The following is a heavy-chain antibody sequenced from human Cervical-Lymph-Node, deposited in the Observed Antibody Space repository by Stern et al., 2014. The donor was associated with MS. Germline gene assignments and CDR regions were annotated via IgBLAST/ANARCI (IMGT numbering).Heavy chain of an antibody. CDR2: INSWGGT. Sequence: QVQLQQWGAGLLRPSETLSLTCAVHGASFRDNSWSWIRQTPGQGLEWIGEINSWGGTYSNPPTMSRATISVDPSRNQFSVKLSSLTAADTAMYYCARERKVERSARLLVSFDVWGQGTLVTVSS. D-gene: IGHD1-1*01. V-gene: IGHV4-34*01. CDR1: GASFRDNS. J-gene: IGHJ3*01. CDR3: ARERKVERSARLLVSFDV.